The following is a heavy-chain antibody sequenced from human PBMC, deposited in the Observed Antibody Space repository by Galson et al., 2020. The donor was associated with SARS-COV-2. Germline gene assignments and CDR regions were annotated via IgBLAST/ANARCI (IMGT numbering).Heavy chain of an antibody. CDR2: ISAYNGNT. Sequence: ASVKVSCKASGYTFTSYGISWVRQAPGQGLEWMGWISAYNGNTNYAQKVQGRVTMTTDTSTSTAYMGVRSLRSDDTAVYYCARGGIVVVTAPLDYWGQGIRVIVSS. CDR1: GYTFTSYG. CDR3: ARGGIVVVTAPLDY. V-gene: IGHV1-18*04. D-gene: IGHD2-21*02. J-gene: IGHJ4*02.